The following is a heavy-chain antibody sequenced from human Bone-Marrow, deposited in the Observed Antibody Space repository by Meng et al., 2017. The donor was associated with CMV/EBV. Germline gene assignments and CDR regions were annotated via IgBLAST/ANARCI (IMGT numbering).Heavy chain of an antibody. J-gene: IGHJ4*02. V-gene: IGHV3-21*01. CDR1: GFTFSSYS. Sequence: GESLKISCAASGFTFSSYSMNWVRQAPGKGLEWVSSISSSSSYIYYADSVKGRFTISRDNAKNSLYLQMNSLRAEDTAVYYCARADVQLEIDKWGQGTLVTVSS. CDR2: ISSSSSYI. CDR3: ARADVQLEIDK. D-gene: IGHD1-1*01.